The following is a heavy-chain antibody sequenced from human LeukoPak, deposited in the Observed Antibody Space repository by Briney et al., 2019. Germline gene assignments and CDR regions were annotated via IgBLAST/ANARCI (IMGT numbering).Heavy chain of an antibody. D-gene: IGHD3-22*01. J-gene: IGHJ5*02. CDR3: ARELYYYDSSGYPLNWFDP. CDR2: INPNSGGT. CDR1: GYTFTGYY. V-gene: IGHV1-2*04. Sequence: ASVKVSCKASGYTFTGYYMHWVRQAPGQGLEWMGWINPNSGGTNYAQKFQGWLTMTRDTSISTAYMELSRLRSDDTAVYYCARELYYYDSSGYPLNWFDPWGQGTLVTVSS.